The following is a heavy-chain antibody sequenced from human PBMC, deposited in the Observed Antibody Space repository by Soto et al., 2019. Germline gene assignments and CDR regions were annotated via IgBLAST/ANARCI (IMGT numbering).Heavy chain of an antibody. V-gene: IGHV1-69*13. D-gene: IGHD2-15*01. CDR2: IIPIFGTA. Sequence: SVKVSCKASGGTFSSYAISWVRQAPGQGLEWMGGIIPIFGTANYAQKFQGRVTITADESTSTAYMELSSLRSEDTAVYYCARVREGCSGGSCEAYYYYMDVWGKGTTVTVSS. CDR1: GGTFSSYA. J-gene: IGHJ6*03. CDR3: ARVREGCSGGSCEAYYYYMDV.